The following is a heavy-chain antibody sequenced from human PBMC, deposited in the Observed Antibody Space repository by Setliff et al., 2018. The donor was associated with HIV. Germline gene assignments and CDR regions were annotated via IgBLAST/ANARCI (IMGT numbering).Heavy chain of an antibody. CDR3: ARRRPYIVVAATPFDS. J-gene: IGHJ4*02. CDR2: IKHSGTT. CDR1: GVSFSAYF. V-gene: IGHV4-34*01. D-gene: IGHD6-19*01. Sequence: SETLSLTCTVYGVSFSAYFWSWISQPPGKGLEWIGEIKHSGTTNYNPSLKSRVTISVDKSKTQFSLRLKSVTAADTAVYYCARRRPYIVVAATPFDSWGQGTLVTVSS.